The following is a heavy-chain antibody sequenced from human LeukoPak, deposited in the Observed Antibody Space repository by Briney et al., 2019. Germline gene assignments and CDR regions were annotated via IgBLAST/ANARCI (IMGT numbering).Heavy chain of an antibody. D-gene: IGHD1-26*01. Sequence: GGALRLSCAASGLTFNKFSMHWVGQAPGKGLEGVTYIRHDGSNPYYADSVKGRFTIPRDNSQNTLFLQMNSLRADDTAVYYCAKDQVELRKDDAFDIWGQGTMVTVSS. CDR3: AKDQVELRKDDAFDI. CDR1: GLTFNKFS. V-gene: IGHV3-30*02. CDR2: IRHDGSNP. J-gene: IGHJ3*02.